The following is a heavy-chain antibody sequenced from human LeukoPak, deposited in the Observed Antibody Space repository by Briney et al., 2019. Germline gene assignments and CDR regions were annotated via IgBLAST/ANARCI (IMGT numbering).Heavy chain of an antibody. CDR2: ISSSSSTI. V-gene: IGHV3-48*01. CDR1: GFTFSSYS. Sequence: GGSLRLSCAASGFTFSSYSMNWVRQTPGKGLEWVSYISSSSSTIYYADSVKGRFTISRDNAKNSLYLQMNSLRAEDTAVYYCARDNVPAITIFGVVIPFDYWGQGTLVTVSS. J-gene: IGHJ4*02. D-gene: IGHD3-3*01. CDR3: ARDNVPAITIFGVVIPFDY.